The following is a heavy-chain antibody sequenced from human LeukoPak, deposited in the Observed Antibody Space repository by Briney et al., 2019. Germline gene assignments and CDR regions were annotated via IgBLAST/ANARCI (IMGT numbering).Heavy chain of an antibody. D-gene: IGHD6-19*01. J-gene: IGHJ4*02. CDR3: TNGGHSSGWYAFDY. Sequence: GGSLRLSCAAFGFTFSSYSMNWVRQAPGKGLEWVSSISSSSYIYYADSVKGRFTISRDNAKNSLYLQMNSLRAEDTAVYYCTNGGHSSGWYAFDYWGQGTLVTVSS. CDR1: GFTFSSYS. V-gene: IGHV3-21*01. CDR2: ISSSSYI.